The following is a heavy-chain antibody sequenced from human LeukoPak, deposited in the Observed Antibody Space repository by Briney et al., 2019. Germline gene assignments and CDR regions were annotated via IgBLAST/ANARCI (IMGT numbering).Heavy chain of an antibody. J-gene: IGHJ6*04. CDR3: AGERYFDWPPPGMDV. V-gene: IGHV4-59*01. CDR2: IYYSGST. CDR1: GGSISSYY. Sequence: SETLSLTCTVSGGSISSYYWSWIRQPPGKGLEWIGYIYYSGSTNYNPSLKSRVTISVDTSKNQFSLKLSSVTAADTAVYYCAGERYFDWPPPGMDVWGKGTTVTVSS. D-gene: IGHD3-9*01.